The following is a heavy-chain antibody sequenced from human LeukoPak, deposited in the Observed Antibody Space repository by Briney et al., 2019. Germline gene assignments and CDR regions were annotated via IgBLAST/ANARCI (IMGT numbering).Heavy chain of an antibody. CDR3: AKDLGPNGAGWLPH. J-gene: IGHJ4*02. D-gene: IGHD4-17*01. Sequence: GGSLRLSCAASGFTFDDYAMHWVRQAPGKGREWVSIISGDGTSTYSADSVKGRFTIYRDNSKNSLYLQMNSLRTEDTALYYCAKDLGPNGAGWLPHWRQGTLVTVSS. V-gene: IGHV3-43*02. CDR2: ISGDGTST. CDR1: GFTFDDYA.